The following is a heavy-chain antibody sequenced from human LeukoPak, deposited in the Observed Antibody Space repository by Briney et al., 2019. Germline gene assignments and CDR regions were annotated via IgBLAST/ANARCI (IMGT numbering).Heavy chain of an antibody. V-gene: IGHV3-23*01. D-gene: IGHD3-22*01. J-gene: IGHJ4*02. Sequence: TGGSLRLSCAVSGITLSNYGMSWVRQAPGKGLEWVAGISGSGGRTNYAESVKGRFTISRDNPKNTLYLQMNSLRAEDTAVYFCAKRGVVIRVILVGFHKEAYYFDSWGQGALVTVSS. CDR2: ISGSGGRT. CDR3: AKRGVVIRVILVGFHKEAYYFDS. CDR1: GITLSNYG.